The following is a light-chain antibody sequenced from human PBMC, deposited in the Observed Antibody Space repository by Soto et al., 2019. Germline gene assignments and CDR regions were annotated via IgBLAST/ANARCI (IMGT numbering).Light chain of an antibody. J-gene: IGKJ5*01. CDR2: KAS. Sequence: VGDRVTITCRASQSISSWLAWYQQKPGKAPKLLIYKASTLKSGVPSRFSGSGSGTEFTLTISSLQPEDCAIYFCQQANSFPITFGQGTRLEI. V-gene: IGKV1-5*03. CDR1: QSISSW. CDR3: QQANSFPIT.